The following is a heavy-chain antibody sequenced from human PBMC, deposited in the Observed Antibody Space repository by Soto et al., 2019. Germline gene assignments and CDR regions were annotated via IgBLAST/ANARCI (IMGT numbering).Heavy chain of an antibody. D-gene: IGHD1-7*01. CDR2: IVVGSGNT. CDR1: GFTFTSSA. V-gene: IGHV1-58*01. CDR3: AAPKLAYYYYYGMDV. J-gene: IGHJ6*02. Sequence: SVKVSCKASGFTFTSSAVQWVRQARGQRLEWIGWIVVGSGNTNYAQKFQERVTITRDMSTSTAYMELSSLRSEDTAVYYCAAPKLAYYYYYGMDVWGQGTTVTVSS.